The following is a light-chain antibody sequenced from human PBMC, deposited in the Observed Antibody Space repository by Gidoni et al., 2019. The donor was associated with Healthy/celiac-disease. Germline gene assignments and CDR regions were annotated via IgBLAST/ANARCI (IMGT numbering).Light chain of an antibody. Sequence: QSALTQPVSVSGSPGQSITIPCTGTSSDVGGYNYVSWYQQHPGKAPKLIIYEVSNRPSGVANRFSGSKAGNTASLTISGLQAEDEADYYCSSYTSSSHYVFGTGTKVTVL. V-gene: IGLV2-14*01. J-gene: IGLJ1*01. CDR1: SSDVGGYNY. CDR2: EVS. CDR3: SSYTSSSHYV.